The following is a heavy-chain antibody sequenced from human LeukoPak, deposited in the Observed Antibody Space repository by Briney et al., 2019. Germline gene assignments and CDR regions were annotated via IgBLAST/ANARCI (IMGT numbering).Heavy chain of an antibody. D-gene: IGHD1-7*01. CDR3: AKGNRITGTFWSDP. V-gene: IGHV4-59*01. CDR1: GGSISSYY. J-gene: IGHJ5*02. CDR2: IYYSWST. Sequence: SETLSLTCTVSGGSISSYYWSWIRQPPGKGLEWIGYIYYSWSTNYNPSLKSRVTISVDTSKNQFSLKLSSVTAADTAVYSCAKGNRITGTFWSDPWGQGTLVTVSS.